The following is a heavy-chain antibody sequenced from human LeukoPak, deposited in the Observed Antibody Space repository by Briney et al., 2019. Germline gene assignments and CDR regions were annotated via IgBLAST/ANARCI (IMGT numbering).Heavy chain of an antibody. V-gene: IGHV4-34*01. J-gene: IGHJ5*02. CDR3: ARGGIPRATYYYDSSGYYYGYNWFDP. CDR2: INHSGST. Sequence: SETLSLTCAVYDGSFSGYYWSWIRQPPGKGLEWIGEINHSGSTNYNPSLKSRVTISVDTSKNQFSLKLSSVTAADTAVYYCARGGIPRATYYYDSSGYYYGYNWFDPWGQGTLVTVSS. CDR1: DGSFSGYY. D-gene: IGHD3-22*01.